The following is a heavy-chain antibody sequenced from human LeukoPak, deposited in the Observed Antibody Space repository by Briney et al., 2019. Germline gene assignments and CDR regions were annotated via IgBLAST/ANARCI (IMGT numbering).Heavy chain of an antibody. Sequence: PSETLSLTCTVSGGSISSGEYYWSWIRQPPGTGLEWIGYIYYSGGTYYNPSLKSRVTISVDTSKNQFSLKLSSVTAADTAVYYCASAYDRSGYLTGFDPWGQGTLVTVSS. CDR1: GGSISSGEYY. D-gene: IGHD3-22*01. J-gene: IGHJ5*02. V-gene: IGHV4-30-4*01. CDR3: ASAYDRSGYLTGFDP. CDR2: IYYSGGT.